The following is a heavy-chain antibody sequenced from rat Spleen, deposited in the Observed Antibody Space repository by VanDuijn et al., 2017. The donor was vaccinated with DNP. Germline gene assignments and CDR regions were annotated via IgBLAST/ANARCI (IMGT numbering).Heavy chain of an antibody. Sequence: EVQLVESGGGLVQPGRSLKLSCAASGFIFSDYNMAWVRQAPKKGLEWVAAISPSGGSTYYRDFVKGRFTISRDTAKSSLYLQMNSLRSEDTATFYCTTDFERGYWGQGVMVTVSS. CDR1: GFIFSDYN. J-gene: IGHJ2*01. CDR2: ISPSGGST. D-gene: IGHD1-11*01. CDR3: TTDFERGY. V-gene: IGHV5-20*01.